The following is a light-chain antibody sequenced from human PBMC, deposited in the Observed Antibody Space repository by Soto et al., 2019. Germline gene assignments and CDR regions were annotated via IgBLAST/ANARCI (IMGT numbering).Light chain of an antibody. CDR3: QQSYSTRIT. CDR2: ESS. V-gene: IGKV1-13*02. CDR1: EGISTL. J-gene: IGKJ5*01. Sequence: AIQLTQSPSALAASVWDRVTSTCRASEGISTLLAWYQQKPGKAPKVLIYESSLLQSGVPSRFSGSGSGTDFTLTISSLQPEDFATYYCQQSYSTRITFGQGTRLEIK.